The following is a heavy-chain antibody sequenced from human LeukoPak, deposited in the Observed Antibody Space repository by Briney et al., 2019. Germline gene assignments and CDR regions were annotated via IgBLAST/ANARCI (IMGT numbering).Heavy chain of an antibody. V-gene: IGHV4-39*07. CDR2: VYYTGAS. J-gene: IGHJ4*02. Sequence: SETLSLTCTVSGGSISSSSYYWGWIRQPPGKGLEWIGSVYYTGASYFNPSLKSRVTISIDTSKNHFSLNLTSVTAADTAVYYCARGAPPQNWGQGALVTVSS. CDR3: ARGAPPQN. CDR1: GGSISSSSYY.